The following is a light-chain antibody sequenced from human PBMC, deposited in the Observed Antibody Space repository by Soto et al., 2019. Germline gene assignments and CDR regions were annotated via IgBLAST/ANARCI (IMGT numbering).Light chain of an antibody. J-gene: IGLJ2*01. V-gene: IGLV4-69*01. Sequence: QSVLTQSPSASASLGASVKLTCTLSSGHSSYAIAWHQQQPEKGPRYLMKLNSDGSHSKGDGIPDRFSGSSSGAERYLTISSLQSEDGADYYCPTWGTGIVVFGGGTKLTVL. CDR2: LNSDGSH. CDR3: PTWGTGIVV. CDR1: SGHSSYA.